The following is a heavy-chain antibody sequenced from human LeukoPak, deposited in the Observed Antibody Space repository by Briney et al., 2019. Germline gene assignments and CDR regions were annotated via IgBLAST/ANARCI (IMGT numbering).Heavy chain of an antibody. Sequence: RASVKVPCKPSGYTFTSFGISWVRQAPGQGLEWMGWIGAYNGDTNYAQKFQGRVTMTTDTSTSTAYMDLRSLRSDDTAVYYCTRDHCRGDNCPSFDYWGQGTLVTVSS. D-gene: IGHD2-15*01. J-gene: IGHJ4*02. CDR2: IGAYNGDT. CDR1: GYTFTSFG. V-gene: IGHV1-18*04. CDR3: TRDHCRGDNCPSFDY.